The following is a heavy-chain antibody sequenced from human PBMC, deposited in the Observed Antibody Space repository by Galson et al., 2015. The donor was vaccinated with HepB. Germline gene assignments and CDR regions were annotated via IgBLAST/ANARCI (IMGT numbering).Heavy chain of an antibody. Sequence: PALVKPTQTLTLTCTFSGFSLSTSGMRVSWIRQPPGKALEWLARIDWDDDKFYSTSLKTRLTISKDTSKNQVVLTMTNMDPVDTATYYCARMGSGWYGGDDAFDIWGQGTMVTVSS. J-gene: IGHJ3*02. CDR1: GFSLSTSGMR. V-gene: IGHV2-70*04. CDR2: IDWDDDK. D-gene: IGHD6-19*01. CDR3: ARMGSGWYGGDDAFDI.